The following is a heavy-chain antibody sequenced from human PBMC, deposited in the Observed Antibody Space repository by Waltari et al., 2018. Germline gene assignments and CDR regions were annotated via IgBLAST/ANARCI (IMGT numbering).Heavy chain of an antibody. CDR2: INPSGGST. J-gene: IGHJ6*02. V-gene: IGHV1-46*01. Sequence: QVQLVQSWAEVKKPGAAVKVSCNASGYTFTTYDLHWVRQAPGQGLEWMGIINPSGGSTSYAQKFQSRVTMTRDTSTSTVYMELSSLRSEDTAVYYCARAGGMDVWGQGTTVTVSS. CDR1: GYTFTTYD. CDR3: ARAGGMDV.